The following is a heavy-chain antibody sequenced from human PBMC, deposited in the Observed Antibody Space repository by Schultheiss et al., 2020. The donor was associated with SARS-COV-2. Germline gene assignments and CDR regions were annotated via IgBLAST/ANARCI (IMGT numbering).Heavy chain of an antibody. Sequence: SETLSLTCAVSGGSISSGGYYWSWIRQPPGKGLEWIGYIYHSGSTYYNPSLKSRVTISVDTSKNQFSLKLSSVTAADTAVYYCARVASLLSGKGYYGMDVWGQGTTVTVSS. CDR1: GGSISSGGYY. CDR3: ARVASLLSGKGYYGMDV. V-gene: IGHV4-30-2*05. D-gene: IGHD2-15*01. J-gene: IGHJ6*02. CDR2: IYHSGST.